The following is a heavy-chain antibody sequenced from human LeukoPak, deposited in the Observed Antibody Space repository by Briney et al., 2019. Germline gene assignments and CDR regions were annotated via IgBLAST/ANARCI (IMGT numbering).Heavy chain of an antibody. J-gene: IGHJ4*02. V-gene: IGHV3-23*01. Sequence: GGSLRLSCAASGFTFSSYGMSWVRQAPGKGLEWVSAISGSGGSTYYADSVKGRFTISRDNFKNTLYLQMNSLRAEDTAVYYCAKDGGIWFGESNDYWGQGTLVTVSS. CDR3: AKDGGIWFGESNDY. CDR1: GFTFSSYG. CDR2: ISGSGGST. D-gene: IGHD3-10*01.